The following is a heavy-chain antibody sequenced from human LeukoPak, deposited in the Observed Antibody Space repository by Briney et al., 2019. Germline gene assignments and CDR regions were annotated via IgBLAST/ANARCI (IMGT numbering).Heavy chain of an antibody. D-gene: IGHD3-22*01. J-gene: IGHJ3*02. V-gene: IGHV3-7*01. Sequence: PGGSLRLSCAASGFTFSSYWMSWVRQAPGKGLEWVANIKQDGSEKYYVDSVKGRFTISRDNAKNSLYLQMNSLRAKDTAVYYCARDTVRITMIVVVEDAFDIWGQGTMVTVSS. CDR1: GFTFSSYW. CDR2: IKQDGSEK. CDR3: ARDTVRITMIVVVEDAFDI.